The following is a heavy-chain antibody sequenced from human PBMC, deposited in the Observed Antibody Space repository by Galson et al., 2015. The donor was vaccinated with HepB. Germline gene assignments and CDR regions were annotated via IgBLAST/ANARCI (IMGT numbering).Heavy chain of an antibody. CDR2: ISYDGSNK. V-gene: IGHV3-30*18. CDR3: AKDKGPYGDYDYYYYGMDV. CDR1: GFTFSSYG. J-gene: IGHJ6*02. Sequence: SLRLSCAASGFTFSSYGMHWVRQAPGKGLEWVAVISYDGSNKYYADSVKGRFTISRDNSKNTLYLQMNSLRAEDTAVYYCAKDKGPYGDYDYYYYGMDVWGQGTTVTVSS. D-gene: IGHD4-17*01.